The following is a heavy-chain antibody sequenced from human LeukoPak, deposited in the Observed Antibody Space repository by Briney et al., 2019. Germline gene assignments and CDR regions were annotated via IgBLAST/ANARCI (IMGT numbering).Heavy chain of an antibody. Sequence: SETLSLTCTVSGGSISSSSYYWGWIRQPPGKGLEWIVSIYYSGSTYYNPSLKSRVTISVDTSKNQFSLKLSSVTAADTAVYYCAHYCSSTSCYFDYFDYWGQGTLVTVSS. CDR3: AHYCSSTSCYFDYFDY. CDR1: GGSISSSSYY. V-gene: IGHV4-39*07. J-gene: IGHJ4*02. CDR2: IYYSGST. D-gene: IGHD2-2*01.